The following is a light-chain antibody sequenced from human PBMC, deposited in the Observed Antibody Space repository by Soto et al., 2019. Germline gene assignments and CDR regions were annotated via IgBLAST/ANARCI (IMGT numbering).Light chain of an antibody. Sequence: PLTQLTSGFGSPGQSFTISCTGTSSDVGAYDYVCWYQQHPGKAPKLMIYEVNKRPSGVPDRFPGSKSGNTASLTVSGLQAGDEADYYCSSFSANDNVVFGGGTPLTVL. CDR1: SSDVGAYDY. CDR2: EVN. J-gene: IGLJ3*02. V-gene: IGLV2-8*01. CDR3: SSFSANDNVV.